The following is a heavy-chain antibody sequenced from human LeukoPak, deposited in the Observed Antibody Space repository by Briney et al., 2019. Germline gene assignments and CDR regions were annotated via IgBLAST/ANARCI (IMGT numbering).Heavy chain of an antibody. CDR1: GGSISSSSYY. Sequence: SETLSLTCTVSGGSISSSSYYWGWLRQPPGTGLEWIGSIYYSGSTYYNPSLKSRVTISVDTSKNQFSLKLSSVTAADTAVHYCARGPRRLGNWFDPWGQGTLVTVSS. CDR2: IYYSGST. D-gene: IGHD6-25*01. V-gene: IGHV4-39*07. CDR3: ARGPRRLGNWFDP. J-gene: IGHJ5*02.